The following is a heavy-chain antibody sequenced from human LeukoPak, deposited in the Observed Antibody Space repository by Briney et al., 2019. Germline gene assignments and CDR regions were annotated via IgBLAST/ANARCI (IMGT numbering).Heavy chain of an antibody. D-gene: IGHD3-22*01. CDR1: GYTFTCYY. CDR3: AREEDYYDISGYYSSDY. J-gene: IGHJ4*02. Sequence: ASVKLSCKASGYTFTCYYMHWVRHAPGQGHELMGWINPNSGGTNYAQKFQGRVTMTRDTSISTAYMELSRLRSDDTAVYYCAREEDYYDISGYYSSDYWGQGTLVTVSS. V-gene: IGHV1-2*02. CDR2: INPNSGGT.